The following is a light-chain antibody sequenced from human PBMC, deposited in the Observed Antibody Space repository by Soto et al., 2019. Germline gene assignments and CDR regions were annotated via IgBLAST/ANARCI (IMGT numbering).Light chain of an antibody. J-gene: IGKJ3*01. CDR2: AAS. V-gene: IGKV1-6*01. CDR1: QEIRNH. CDR3: LQDHNYLT. Sequence: AIQMTQSPASLSASVGDRVTITCRASQEIRNHLAWYQQKPGKAPKLMIYAASTLQSGVPSRFSGSGFGTDFTLSITTLQPEDFATYYFLQDHNYLTVGPGTKVDSK.